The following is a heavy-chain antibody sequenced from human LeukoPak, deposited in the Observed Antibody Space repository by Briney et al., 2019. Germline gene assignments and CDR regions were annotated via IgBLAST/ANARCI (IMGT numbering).Heavy chain of an antibody. CDR1: GYTFTSYG. V-gene: IGHV1-18*01. CDR2: ISAYNGNT. J-gene: IGHJ6*02. CDR3: ARGEAVYSGYDLDYYYYYGMDV. Sequence: GASVKVSCKASGYTFTSYGISWVRQAPGQGLEWMGWISAYNGNTNYAQKLQGRVTMTTDTSTSTAYMELRSLRSDDTAVYYCARGEAVYSGYDLDYYYYYGMDVWGQGTTVTVSS. D-gene: IGHD5-12*01.